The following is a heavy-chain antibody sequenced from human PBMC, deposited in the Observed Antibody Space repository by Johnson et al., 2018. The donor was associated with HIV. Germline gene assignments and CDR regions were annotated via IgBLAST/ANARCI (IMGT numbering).Heavy chain of an antibody. Sequence: QVQLVESGGGVVQPGRSLRLSCAASGFTFSSYAMHWVRQAPGKGLEWVAVISYDGSNKYYADSVKGRFTITRDNSKNTLYLQMHSLRAEDTAVYYWASEIYRPRPSSSWYVGAFDIWGQGTMVTVSS. J-gene: IGHJ3*02. D-gene: IGHD6-13*01. CDR2: ISYDGSNK. CDR1: GFTFSSYA. V-gene: IGHV3-30-3*01. CDR3: ASEIYRPRPSSSWYVGAFDI.